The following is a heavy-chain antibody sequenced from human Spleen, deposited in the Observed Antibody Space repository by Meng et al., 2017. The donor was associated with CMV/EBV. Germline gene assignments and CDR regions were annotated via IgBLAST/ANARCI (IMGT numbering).Heavy chain of an antibody. Sequence: QIQLVQSGPELRRPGASVKVSCKASGYKFDIYGITWVRQAPGQGLEWVGWVSGENGETNYGQKSQDRVTVTADTLTKTAYMEMRSLRSDDSAMYYCARAGAAVTTNFDFWGQGTLVTVSS. J-gene: IGHJ4*02. CDR2: VSGENGET. D-gene: IGHD4-17*01. CDR1: GYKFDIYG. V-gene: IGHV1-18*01. CDR3: ARAGAAVTTNFDF.